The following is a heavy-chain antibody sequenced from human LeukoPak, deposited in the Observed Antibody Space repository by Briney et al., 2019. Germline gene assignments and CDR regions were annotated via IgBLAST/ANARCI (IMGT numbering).Heavy chain of an antibody. CDR3: AKDGEVSWFGPESY. CDR2: IKLDGSEK. D-gene: IGHD3-10*01. Sequence: PGGSLRLSCTASGFAFSNFWMSWVRQAPGEGLEWVASIKLDGSEKYYVDSVKGRFTISRDNAKNTLYLQMNSLRAEDTAVYYCAKDGEVSWFGPESYWGQGTLVAVSS. J-gene: IGHJ4*02. V-gene: IGHV3-7*01. CDR1: GFAFSNFW.